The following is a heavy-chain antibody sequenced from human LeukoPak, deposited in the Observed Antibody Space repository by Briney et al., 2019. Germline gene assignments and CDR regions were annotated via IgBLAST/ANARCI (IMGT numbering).Heavy chain of an antibody. J-gene: IGHJ4*02. CDR3: ARGCYYDSSGYYEFDY. Sequence: SETLSLTCTVSGGSISSYYWSWIRQPAGKGLEWIGRIYTSGSTNYNPSLKSRVTMSVDTSKNQFSLKLSSVTAADTAVYYCARGCYYDSSGYYEFDYWGQGTLVTVSS. D-gene: IGHD3-22*01. V-gene: IGHV4-4*07. CDR1: GGSISSYY. CDR2: IYTSGST.